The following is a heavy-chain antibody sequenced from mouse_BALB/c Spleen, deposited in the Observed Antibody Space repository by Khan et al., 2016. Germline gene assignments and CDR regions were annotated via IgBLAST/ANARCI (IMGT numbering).Heavy chain of an antibody. D-gene: IGHD1-1*01. CDR3: ATSGNYFDY. J-gene: IGHJ2*01. CDR1: GYSITSAYA. V-gene: IGHV3-2*02. Sequence: EVQLVESGPGLVKPSQSLSLTCTVTGYSITSAYAWNWIRQFPGNKLEWLGYITYSGYPSYNPSLKSRISITRDTSKNQFFLQLNSVTTENTSTYDCATSGNYFDYWGQGTTLTVSS. CDR2: ITYSGYP.